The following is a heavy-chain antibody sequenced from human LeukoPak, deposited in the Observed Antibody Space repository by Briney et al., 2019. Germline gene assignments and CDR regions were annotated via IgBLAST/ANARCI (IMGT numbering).Heavy chain of an antibody. CDR1: GFTFSSYA. CDR2: NSGSGGST. V-gene: IGHV3-23*01. D-gene: IGHD6-19*01. CDR3: AKDSDWGYSSGWYDY. Sequence: GGSLRLTCAASGFTFSSYAMSWVRQAPGKGLEWISANSGSGGSTYYADSVKGRFTISRDNSKNTLYLQMNSLRAEDTAVYYCAKDSDWGYSSGWYDYWGQGTLVTVSS. J-gene: IGHJ4*02.